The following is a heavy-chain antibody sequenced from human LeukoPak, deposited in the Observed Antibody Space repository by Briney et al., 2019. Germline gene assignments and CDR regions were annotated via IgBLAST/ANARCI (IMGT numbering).Heavy chain of an antibody. CDR1: GCSISSYY. J-gene: IGHJ5*02. D-gene: IGHD2-2*01. V-gene: IGHV4-34*01. CDR2: INHSGST. Sequence: PSETLSLTCTVYGCSISSYYWSWIRQPPGKGLEWIGEINHSGSTNYNPSLKSRVTISVDTSKNQFSLKLSSVTAADTAVYYCARGPRRYCSSTSCFNWFDPWGQGTLVTVSS. CDR3: ARGPRRYCSSTSCFNWFDP.